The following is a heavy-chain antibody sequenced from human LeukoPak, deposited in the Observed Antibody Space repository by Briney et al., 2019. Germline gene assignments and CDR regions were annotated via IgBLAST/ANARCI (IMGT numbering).Heavy chain of an antibody. Sequence: GGSLRLSCAASGFTFSRYGMHWVRQAPGTGLEWVAVISYDGNNKYYADSVKGRFTISRDNSKNTLYLQMNGLRVEDTAVYYCAKDYGDYNFDYWGHGSLVAVSS. J-gene: IGHJ4*01. CDR1: GFTFSRYG. D-gene: IGHD4-17*01. CDR2: ISYDGNNK. CDR3: AKDYGDYNFDY. V-gene: IGHV3-30*18.